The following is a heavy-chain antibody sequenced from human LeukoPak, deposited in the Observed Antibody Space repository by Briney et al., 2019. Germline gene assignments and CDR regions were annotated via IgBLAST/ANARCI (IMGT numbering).Heavy chain of an antibody. J-gene: IGHJ4*02. CDR3: ARDRVAVAGDYYFDY. CDR1: GYIFTSYG. Sequence: ASMKVSCKASGYIFTSYGISWVRQAPGQGLEWMGWISAYNGNTHYAQKLQGRVTMPTDTSTSTAYMEMRSLRAEDTAVYYCARDRVAVAGDYYFDYWGQGTLVTVSS. V-gene: IGHV1-18*01. CDR2: ISAYNGNT. D-gene: IGHD6-19*01.